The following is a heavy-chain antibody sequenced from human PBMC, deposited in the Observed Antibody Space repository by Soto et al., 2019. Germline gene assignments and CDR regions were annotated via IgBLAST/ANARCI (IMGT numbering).Heavy chain of an antibody. CDR1: GYNFIYYW. J-gene: IGHJ6*02. CDR2: IHPGDSNT. Sequence: GESLKISCKGSGYNFIYYWIGWVRQMPGKGLEWMGIIHPGDSNTRYSPSFQGQVTISADKSISTAYLQWSSLKASDTAMYYCARYPPNYFGMDVWGHGTTVNVSS. V-gene: IGHV5-51*01. CDR3: ARYPPNYFGMDV.